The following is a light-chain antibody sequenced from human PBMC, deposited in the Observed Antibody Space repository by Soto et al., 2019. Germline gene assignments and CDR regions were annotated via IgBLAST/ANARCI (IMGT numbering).Light chain of an antibody. V-gene: IGLV3-1*01. Sequence: SSELTQPPSVSVSPGQTASITCSGDKLGDKYACWYQQKPGQSPVLVIYQDSKRPSGIPERFSGSKSGNTATLTISGTQAMDEADYYCQAWDSGTPVVFGGGTTLTVL. CDR2: QDS. J-gene: IGLJ2*01. CDR3: QAWDSGTPVV. CDR1: KLGDKY.